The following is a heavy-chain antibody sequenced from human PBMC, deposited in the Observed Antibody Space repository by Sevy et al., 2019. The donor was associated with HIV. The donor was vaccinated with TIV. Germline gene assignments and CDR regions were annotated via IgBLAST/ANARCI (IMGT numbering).Heavy chain of an antibody. V-gene: IGHV3-9*01. J-gene: IGHJ6*02. Sequence: SLRLSCAASGFTFDDYAMHWVRQAPGKGLEWVSGISWNSGSIGYAESVKGRFTISRDNAKNSLYLQRNSLRAEDTALYYCAKDMGRGGYCSSTSCYSPANYYYYGMDVWGQGTTVTVSS. CDR3: AKDMGRGGYCSSTSCYSPANYYYYGMDV. CDR2: ISWNSGSI. CDR1: GFTFDDYA. D-gene: IGHD2-2*01.